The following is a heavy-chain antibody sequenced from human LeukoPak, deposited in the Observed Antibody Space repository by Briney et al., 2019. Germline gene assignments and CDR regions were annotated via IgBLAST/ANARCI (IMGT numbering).Heavy chain of an antibody. CDR1: GFTFSSYE. CDR3: ARADGSGSYPFDY. J-gene: IGHJ4*02. CDR2: ISSGGGSSV. V-gene: IGHV3-48*03. Sequence: AGSLRLSCAASGFTFSSYEMNWVRQAPGKGLEWISYISSGGGSSVYYADSVKGRFTISRDNAKNSLYLQMTSLRAEDTAIYYCARADGSGSYPFDYWGQGTLVTVSS. D-gene: IGHD6-19*01.